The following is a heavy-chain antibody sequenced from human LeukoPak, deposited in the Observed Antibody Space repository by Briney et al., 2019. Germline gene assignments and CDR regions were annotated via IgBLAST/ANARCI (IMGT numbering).Heavy chain of an antibody. CDR1: GGSISSSSYY. CDR2: IYYSGST. Sequence: SETLSLTCTVSGGSISSSSYYWGWIRQPPGKGLEWIGSIYYSGSTYYNPSLKSRVTISVDTSKNKFSLKLSSVTAADTAVYYCAGVHYDIPFDPWGQGTLVTVSS. V-gene: IGHV4-39*01. CDR3: AGVHYDIPFDP. J-gene: IGHJ5*02. D-gene: IGHD3-9*01.